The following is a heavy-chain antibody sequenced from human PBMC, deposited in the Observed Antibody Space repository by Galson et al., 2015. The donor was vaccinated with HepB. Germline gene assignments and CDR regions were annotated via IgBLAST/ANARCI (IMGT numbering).Heavy chain of an antibody. D-gene: IGHD3-10*01. CDR1: GFTFSNYW. CDR2: IEQDGSEK. J-gene: IGHJ4*02. CDR3: ARRRGPSIRGPLWY. Sequence: SLRLSCAASGFTFSNYWMSWVRQAPGKGLEWVANIEQDGSEKYYVDSVEGRFTISRDNAKNSLYLQMNSLRAEDTAVYYCARRRGPSIRGPLWYWGQGTLVTVSS. V-gene: IGHV3-7*01.